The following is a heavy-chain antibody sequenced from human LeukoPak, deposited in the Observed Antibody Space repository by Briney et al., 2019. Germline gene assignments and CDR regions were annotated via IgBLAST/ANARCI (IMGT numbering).Heavy chain of an antibody. J-gene: IGHJ6*02. Sequence: SETLSLTCTVSGGSIGSSSYNWGWIRQPPGKGLEWIGSIYYSGSTYYNPSPKSRGTISVDTSKNQFSLNLSPVTAADTAVYYCARRVVQAGMDVWGQGTTVTVSS. CDR3: ARRVVQAGMDV. D-gene: IGHD6-6*01. CDR1: GGSIGSSSYN. V-gene: IGHV4-39*01. CDR2: IYYSGST.